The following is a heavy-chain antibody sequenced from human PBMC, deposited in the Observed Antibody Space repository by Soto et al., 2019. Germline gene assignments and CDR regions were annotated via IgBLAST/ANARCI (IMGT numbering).Heavy chain of an antibody. CDR1: GGSFISYS. CDR3: AKSLLFVDHAYMEV. J-gene: IGHJ6*03. CDR2: IIPIQGKA. D-gene: IGHD2-21*01. Sequence: QVQLVQSGAELKKPGSSVKVSCEASGGSFISYSFTWVRQAPGQGLEWMGRIIPIQGKANYALKFQDRVTITADRSTRTAYMELRSLRPEDTAVYYCAKSLLFVDHAYMEVWGKGTTVTVSS. V-gene: IGHV1-69*02.